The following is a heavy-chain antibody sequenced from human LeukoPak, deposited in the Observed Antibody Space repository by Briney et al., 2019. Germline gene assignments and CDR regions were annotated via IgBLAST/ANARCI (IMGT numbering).Heavy chain of an antibody. Sequence: PGRSLRLSCAASAFTFGIYSMNWGSQARGKGRECVSYIIIRSITIYYADSGKGRFTISRDNANNSLYLQINIQPTEHPVVSYCARSRLVYCSGGSWYDDYYYYYMDVWGKGTTVTVSS. D-gene: IGHD2-15*01. CDR2: IIIRSITI. CDR3: ARSRLVYCSGGSWYDDYYYYYMDV. CDR1: AFTFGIYS. J-gene: IGHJ6*03. V-gene: IGHV3-48*04.